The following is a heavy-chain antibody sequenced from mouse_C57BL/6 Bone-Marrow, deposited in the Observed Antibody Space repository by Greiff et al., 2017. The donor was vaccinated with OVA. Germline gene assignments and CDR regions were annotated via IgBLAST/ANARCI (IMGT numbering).Heavy chain of an antibody. D-gene: IGHD1-1*01. J-gene: IGHJ1*03. CDR2: ISSGGDYI. Sequence: EVKLVESGEGLVKPGGSLKLSCAASGFTFSSYAMSWVRQTPEKRLEWVAYISSGGDYIYYADTVKGRFTISRDNARNTLYLQMSSLKSEDTAMYYCTRVDYYGSSYGYFDVWGTGTTVTVSS. V-gene: IGHV5-9-1*02. CDR3: TRVDYYGSSYGYFDV. CDR1: GFTFSSYA.